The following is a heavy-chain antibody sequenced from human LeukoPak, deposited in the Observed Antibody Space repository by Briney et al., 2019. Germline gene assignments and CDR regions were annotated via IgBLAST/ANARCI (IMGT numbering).Heavy chain of an antibody. D-gene: IGHD3-10*01. CDR2: ISSSGTTI. J-gene: IGHJ4*02. V-gene: IGHV3-48*04. CDR3: ARIYDSGSYSSFDY. Sequence: GGSLRLSCAASGFTFSSYWMHWVRQAPGKGLEWVSYISSSGTTIYYADSVKGRFTISRDNAKNSLYLQMNSLRAEDTAVYYCARIYDSGSYSSFDYWGQGTLVTVSS. CDR1: GFTFSSYW.